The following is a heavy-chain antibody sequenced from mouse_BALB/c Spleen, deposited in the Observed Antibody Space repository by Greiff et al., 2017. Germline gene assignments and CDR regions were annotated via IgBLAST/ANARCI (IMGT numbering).Heavy chain of an antibody. CDR2: ISSGGSYT. J-gene: IGHJ2*01. CDR3: TRDGDGYYDY. V-gene: IGHV5-6-4*01. Sequence: DVHLVESGGGLVKPGGSLKLSCAASGFTFSSYTMSWVRQTPEKRLEWVATISSGGSYTYYPDSVKGRFTISRDNAKNTLYLQMSSLKSEDTAMYYCTRDGDGYYDYWGQGTTLTVSS. CDR1: GFTFSSYT. D-gene: IGHD2-3*01.